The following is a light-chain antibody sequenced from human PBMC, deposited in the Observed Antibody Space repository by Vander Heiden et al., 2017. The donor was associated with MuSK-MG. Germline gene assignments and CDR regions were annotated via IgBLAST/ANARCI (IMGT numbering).Light chain of an antibody. CDR3: QHNYGTPNT. CDR1: QTIARY. Sequence: DIQMTQSPSSLSASVGDRVTITCRASQTIARYLNWYQQKPGKAPNLLIYAASSLQSGVPSRFSGSGSGTDFSISISSLQPEDFATYYCQHNYGTPNTFGQGTKLEIK. J-gene: IGKJ2*01. CDR2: AAS. V-gene: IGKV1-39*01.